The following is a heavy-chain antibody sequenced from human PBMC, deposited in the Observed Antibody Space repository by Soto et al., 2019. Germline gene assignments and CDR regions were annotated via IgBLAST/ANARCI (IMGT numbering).Heavy chain of an antibody. CDR2: ISAYNGNT. D-gene: IGHD2-2*02. Sequence: ASVKVSCKASGYTFTSYGISWVRQAPGQGLEWMGWISAYNGNTNYAQKLQGRVTMTTDTSTSTAYMELRSLRSDDTAVYYCARERGALGYCSSTSCYTPDDAFDIWGQGTMVTVS. J-gene: IGHJ3*02. V-gene: IGHV1-18*01. CDR3: ARERGALGYCSSTSCYTPDDAFDI. CDR1: GYTFTSYG.